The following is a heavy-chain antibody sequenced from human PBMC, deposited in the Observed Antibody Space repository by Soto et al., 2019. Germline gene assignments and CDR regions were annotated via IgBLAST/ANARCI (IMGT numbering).Heavy chain of an antibody. CDR2: IYSSGST. V-gene: IGHV4-4*07. D-gene: IGHD5-18*01. CDR3: ARDICTAMIYNWFDP. Sequence: PSKNLSLTCTVSGGSISSYYWSWIRQPAGKGLEWIGRIYSSGSTNYNPSLKSRVTMSVDTSQNQFSLKLSSVTAADTAVYYCARDICTAMIYNWFDPWGQGTLVTVS. CDR1: GGSISSYY. J-gene: IGHJ5*02.